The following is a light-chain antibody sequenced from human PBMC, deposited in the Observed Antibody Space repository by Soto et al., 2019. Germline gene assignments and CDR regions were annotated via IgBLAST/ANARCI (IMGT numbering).Light chain of an antibody. CDR2: GAS. CDR1: QSVGGNY. J-gene: IGKJ1*01. CDR3: QQYGSSPGT. Sequence: EIVLTQSPGTLSLSPGERATLSCRASQSVGGNYVAWYQQKPGQAPRLLIYGASSRATGIPDRFSGSGSGTDFTLTINRLEPEDFAVFYCQQYGSSPGTFGQGTKVDIK. V-gene: IGKV3-20*01.